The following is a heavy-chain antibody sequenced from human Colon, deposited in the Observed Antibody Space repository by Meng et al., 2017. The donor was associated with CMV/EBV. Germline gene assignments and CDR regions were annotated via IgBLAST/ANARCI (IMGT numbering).Heavy chain of an antibody. CDR1: GFTFSSYS. CDR2: ISSSSSYI. V-gene: IGHV3-21*01. CDR3: ARDKGFLGGTFDY. J-gene: IGHJ4*02. D-gene: IGHD3-10*01. Sequence: GESLKISCAASGFTFSSYSMNWVRQAPGKGLEWVSSISSSSSYIYYADSVKGRFTISRDHATDSLYLQLNSLRAEDTALYYCARDKGFLGGTFDYWGQGTLVTVSS.